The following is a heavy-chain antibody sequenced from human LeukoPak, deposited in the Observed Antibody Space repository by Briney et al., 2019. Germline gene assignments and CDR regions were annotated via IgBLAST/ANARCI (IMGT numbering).Heavy chain of an antibody. D-gene: IGHD3-22*01. CDR1: GGSISGYY. CDR3: ARGGLENGYHSNDGFDI. J-gene: IGHJ3*02. CDR2: IYYSGST. Sequence: SETLSLTCTVSGGSISGYYWSWFRQPPGKGLEWIGYIYYSGSTKYNPSLKSRVTMSVDTSRNQFSLKLSSVTAADTAVYYCARGGLENGYHSNDGFDIWGQGTMVTVSS. V-gene: IGHV4-59*01.